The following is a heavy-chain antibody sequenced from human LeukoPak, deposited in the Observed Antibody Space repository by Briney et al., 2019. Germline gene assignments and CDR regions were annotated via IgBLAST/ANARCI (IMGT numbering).Heavy chain of an antibody. CDR1: GGSISSYY. V-gene: IGHV4-59*08. CDR2: IYYSGST. CDR3: ARPARKQFAFDI. J-gene: IGHJ3*02. Sequence: SETLSLTCTVSGGSISSYYWSWIRQPPGKGLEWIGYIYYSGSTNYNPSLKSRVTISVDTSKNQFSLKLSSVTAADTAVYYCARPARKQFAFDIWGQGTMVTASS. D-gene: IGHD6-19*01.